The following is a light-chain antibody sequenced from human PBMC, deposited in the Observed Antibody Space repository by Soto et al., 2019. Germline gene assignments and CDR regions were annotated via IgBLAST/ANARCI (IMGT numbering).Light chain of an antibody. J-gene: IGKJ1*01. CDR1: QSVSSSY. Sequence: EIVLTQSPGTLSLSPGERATLSCRASQSVSSSYLAWYQQKPGQAPRLLIYGASSRATGIPDRFSGSGSGTDFTLTISRLEPEDFAVCYCQQYGSSPTTFGQGIKVEIK. CDR3: QQYGSSPTT. CDR2: GAS. V-gene: IGKV3-20*01.